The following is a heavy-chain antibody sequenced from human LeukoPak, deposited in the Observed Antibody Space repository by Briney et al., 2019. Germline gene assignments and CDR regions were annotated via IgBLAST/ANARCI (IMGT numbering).Heavy chain of an antibody. V-gene: IGHV4-59*11. J-gene: IGHJ6*03. D-gene: IGHD6-13*01. CDR2: IYYSGST. Sequence: AETLSLTCTVSGGSLRSHYWSWIRQPPGKGLEWIGYIYYSGSTNYHPALKSRVTISVDKSKNQLSLKLSSVTAADPGVYYCARHIISSTWLDYHYMDGWGKGTTVTVSS. CDR3: ARHIISSTWLDYHYMDG. CDR1: GGSLRSHY.